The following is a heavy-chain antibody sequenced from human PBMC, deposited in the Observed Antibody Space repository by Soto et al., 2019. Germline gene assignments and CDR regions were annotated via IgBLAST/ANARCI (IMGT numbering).Heavy chain of an antibody. J-gene: IGHJ6*03. CDR3: ARWSWKMEYYNYYMDV. V-gene: IGHV3-74*01. CDR2: INSDVSST. D-gene: IGHD1-1*01. Sequence: EVQLVESGGGLVQPGGSLRLSCAASGFTFSSYWMHWVRQVPGKGLVWVSRINSDVSSTSYADSVKGRFTISRDNAKNTLHMQMNRLRAEDTAVYYCARWSWKMEYYNYYMDVWGKGTTVTVSS. CDR1: GFTFSSYW.